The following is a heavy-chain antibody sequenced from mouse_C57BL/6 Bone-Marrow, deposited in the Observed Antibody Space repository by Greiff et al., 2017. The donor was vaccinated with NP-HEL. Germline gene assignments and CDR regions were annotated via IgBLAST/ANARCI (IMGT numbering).Heavy chain of an antibody. Sequence: EVQGVESGGDLVKPGGSLKLSCAASGFTFSSYGMSWVRQTPAKRLEWVATISSGGSYTYYPDSVKGRFTISRDNAKNTLYLQMSSLKSEDTAMYYCARHYWYFDVWGTGTTVTVSS. CDR3: ARHYWYFDV. J-gene: IGHJ1*03. V-gene: IGHV5-6*01. CDR1: GFTFSSYG. CDR2: ISSGGSYT.